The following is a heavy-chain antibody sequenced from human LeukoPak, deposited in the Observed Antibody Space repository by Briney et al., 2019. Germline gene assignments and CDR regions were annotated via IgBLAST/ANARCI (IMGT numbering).Heavy chain of an antibody. J-gene: IGHJ4*02. CDR3: ARLGVVVPAAIGYFDY. CDR2: IYPGDSDT. CDR1: GYSFTSYW. D-gene: IGHD2-2*02. V-gene: IGHV5-51*01. Sequence: RLGESLKISCKGSGYSFTSYWIGWVRQMPGKGLEWMGIIYPGDSDTRYSPSFQGQVTISADKSISTAYLQWSSLKASDTAMYYCARLGVVVPAAIGYFDYWGQGTLVTVSS.